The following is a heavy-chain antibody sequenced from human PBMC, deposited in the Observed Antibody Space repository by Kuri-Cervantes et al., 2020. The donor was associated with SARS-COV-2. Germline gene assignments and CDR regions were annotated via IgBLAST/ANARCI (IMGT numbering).Heavy chain of an antibody. CDR3: AREGLGTNDAFDI. J-gene: IGHJ3*02. V-gene: IGHV3-7*03. D-gene: IGHD3-16*01. CDR1: GFTFSRYW. CDR2: IEEDGSEK. Sequence: GGSLRLSCAASGFTFSRYWMSWVRQAPGKGLEWVANIEEDGSEKTYVDSVKGRFTISRGNAKNSLYLQMNSLRAEDTAVYYCAREGLGTNDAFDIWGQGTTVTASS.